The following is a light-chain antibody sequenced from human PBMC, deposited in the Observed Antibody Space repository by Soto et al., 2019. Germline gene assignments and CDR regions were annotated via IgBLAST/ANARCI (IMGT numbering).Light chain of an antibody. CDR1: SSDVGGCNY. Sequence: QSVLTQPASVSGSPGQSITISCTGTSSDVGGCNYVSWYQQHPGKAPKLMIYDVSNRPSGVSNRFSGSKSGNTASLTISVLQAEDEADYYCSSYTSSRYVFGTGTKVTVL. J-gene: IGLJ1*01. V-gene: IGLV2-14*01. CDR2: DVS. CDR3: SSYTSSRYV.